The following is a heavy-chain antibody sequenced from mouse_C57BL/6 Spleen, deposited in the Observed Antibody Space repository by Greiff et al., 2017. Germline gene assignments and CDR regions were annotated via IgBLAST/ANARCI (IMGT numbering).Heavy chain of an antibody. D-gene: IGHD2-4*01. V-gene: IGHV3-6*01. CDR2: ISYDGSN. CDR1: GYSITSGYY. Sequence: ESGPGLVKPSQSLSLTCSVTGYSITSGYYWNWIRQFPGNKLEWMGYISYDGSNNYNPSLKNRISITRDTSKNQFFLKLNSVTTEDTATYYCARGIYYDYDEAWFAYWGQGTLVTVSA. J-gene: IGHJ3*01. CDR3: ARGIYYDYDEAWFAY.